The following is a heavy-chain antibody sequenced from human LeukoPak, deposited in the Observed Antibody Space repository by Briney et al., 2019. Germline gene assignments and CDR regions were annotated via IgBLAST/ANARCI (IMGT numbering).Heavy chain of an antibody. J-gene: IGHJ4*02. CDR2: INPNSGGT. CDR1: GYTFTGYY. CDR3: ARDPYCSSTSCYELNY. Sequence: GASVKVSCKASGYTFTGYYMHWVRQVPGQGLEWMGWINPNSGGTNYAQKFQGRVTMTRDTSISTAYMELSRLRSDDTAVYYCARDPYCSSTSCYELNYWGQGTLVTVSS. V-gene: IGHV1-2*02. D-gene: IGHD2-2*01.